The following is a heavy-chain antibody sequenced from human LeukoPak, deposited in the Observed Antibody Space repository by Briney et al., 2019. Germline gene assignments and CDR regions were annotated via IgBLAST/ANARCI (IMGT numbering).Heavy chain of an antibody. J-gene: IGHJ4*02. V-gene: IGHV3-7*01. Sequence: PGGSLRLSCAASGFTFSSYWMSWVRQAPGKGLEWVANIKQDGSVKYSVDSVKGRFTISRDNAKNSLYLQMNSLRAEDTAVYYCARAASGSYPGYFDYWGQGTLVTVSS. CDR2: IKQDGSVK. CDR1: GFTFSSYW. CDR3: ARAASGSYPGYFDY. D-gene: IGHD1-26*01.